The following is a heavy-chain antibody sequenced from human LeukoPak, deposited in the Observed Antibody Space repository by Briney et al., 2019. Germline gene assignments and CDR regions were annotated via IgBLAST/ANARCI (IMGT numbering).Heavy chain of an antibody. CDR3: ARVRNDRVNSSSPYYYYYMDV. CDR2: IYTSGST. CDR1: GGSLRSGCYY. V-gene: IGHV4-61*02. D-gene: IGHD6-6*01. Sequence: SETLSPTCTVSGGSLRSGCYYWSWIRQPAGKGLGGIGRIYTSGSTNYNPSLKSRVTISVDTSKNQFSLKLSSVTAADTAVYYCARVRNDRVNSSSPYYYYYMDVWGKGTTVTVSS. J-gene: IGHJ6*03.